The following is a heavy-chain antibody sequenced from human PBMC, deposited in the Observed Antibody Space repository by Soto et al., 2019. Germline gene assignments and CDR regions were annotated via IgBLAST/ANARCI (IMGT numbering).Heavy chain of an antibody. CDR2: IKQDGSEK. V-gene: IGHV3-7*01. CDR1: GFTFSSYW. Sequence: GGSLRLSCAASGFTFSSYWMSWVRQAPGKGLEWVANIKQDGSEKYYVDSVKGRFTISRDNAKNSLYLQMNSLRAEDTAVYYCARDRRNYYGSGSYYIVRYYYYYMDVWGKGTTVTVSS. CDR3: ARDRRNYYGSGSYYIVRYYYYYMDV. D-gene: IGHD3-10*01. J-gene: IGHJ6*03.